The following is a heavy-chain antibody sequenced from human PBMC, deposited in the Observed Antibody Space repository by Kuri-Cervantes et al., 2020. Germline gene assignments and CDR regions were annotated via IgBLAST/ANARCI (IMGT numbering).Heavy chain of an antibody. V-gene: IGHV3-15*01. CDR1: GFTFSNAW. CDR3: TTDGEGDSSGPTFDY. Sequence: GGSLRLSCAASGFTFSNAWMSWVRQAPGKGLEWVGRIKSKTDGGTTDYAAPVKGRFTISRDDSKNTLYLQMNSRKTEDTAVYYCTTDGEGDSSGPTFDYWGQGTLVTVSS. D-gene: IGHD3-22*01. J-gene: IGHJ4*02. CDR2: IKSKTDGGTT.